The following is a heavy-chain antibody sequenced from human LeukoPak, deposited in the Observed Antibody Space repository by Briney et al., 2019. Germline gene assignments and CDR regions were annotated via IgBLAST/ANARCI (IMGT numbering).Heavy chain of an antibody. D-gene: IGHD2-21*01. J-gene: IGHJ4*02. CDR3: ARSFPYFDY. CDR1: GGSFSGYY. CDR2: IYYSGST. Sequence: SETLSLTCAVYGGSFSGYYWSWLRQPPGKGLEWIGYIYYSGSTNYNPSLKSRVTISVDTSKNQFSLKLNSVTAADTAVYYCARSFPYFDYWGQGTLVTVSS. V-gene: IGHV4-59*01.